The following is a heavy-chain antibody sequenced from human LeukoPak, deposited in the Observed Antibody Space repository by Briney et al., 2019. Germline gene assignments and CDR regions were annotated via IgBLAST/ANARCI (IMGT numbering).Heavy chain of an antibody. D-gene: IGHD2-15*01. Sequence: ASVKVSCKASGYTFTGYYMHWVRQAHGQGLEWMGWINPNSGGTNYAQKFQGRVTMTRDTSISTAYMELSRLRSDDTAVYYCARVVVNGGDYFDYWGQGTLVTVSS. CDR2: INPNSGGT. CDR1: GYTFTGYY. J-gene: IGHJ4*02. CDR3: ARVVVNGGDYFDY. V-gene: IGHV1-2*02.